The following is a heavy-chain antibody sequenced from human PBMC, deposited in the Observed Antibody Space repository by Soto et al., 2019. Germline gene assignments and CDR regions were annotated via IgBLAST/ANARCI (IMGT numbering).Heavy chain of an antibody. D-gene: IGHD2-2*01. CDR3: ARDCNEYQLLLCAFDI. CDR1: GFTFSSYW. V-gene: IGHV3-7*03. CDR2: IKQDGSEK. Sequence: PGGSLRLSCAASGFTFSSYWMSWVRQAPGKGLEWVANIKQDGSEKYYVDSVKGRFTISRDNAKNSLYLQMNSLRAEDTAVYYCARDCNEYQLLLCAFDIWGQGTMVTVSS. J-gene: IGHJ3*02.